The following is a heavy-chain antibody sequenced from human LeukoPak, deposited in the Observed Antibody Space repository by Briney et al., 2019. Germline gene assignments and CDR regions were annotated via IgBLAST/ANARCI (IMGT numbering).Heavy chain of an antibody. J-gene: IGHJ4*02. CDR2: IYYSGST. CDR3: ARVRPDTYYDSSGYSPLFDY. V-gene: IGHV4-31*03. CDR1: GGSISSGGYY. Sequence: SETLSLTCTVSGGSISSGGYYWSWIRQHPGTGLEWIGYIYYSGSTYYNPSLKSRVTISVDTSKNQFSLKLSSVTAADTAVYYCARVRPDTYYDSSGYSPLFDYWGQGTLVTVSS. D-gene: IGHD3-22*01.